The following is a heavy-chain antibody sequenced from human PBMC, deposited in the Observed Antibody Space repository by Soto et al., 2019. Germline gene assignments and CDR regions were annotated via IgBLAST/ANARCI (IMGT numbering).Heavy chain of an antibody. Sequence: QVQLVQSGAEVKKPGSSVKVSCKASGDTFSSYAISWVRQAPGQGLEWMGGIIPIFGTANYAQKFQGRVTITADESTSTAYMEWSSLRSEDTAVYYCARDGSGYRSRASPMDVWGQGNTVTASS. J-gene: IGHJ6*02. V-gene: IGHV1-69*01. CDR3: ARDGSGYRSRASPMDV. CDR1: GDTFSSYA. CDR2: IIPIFGTA. D-gene: IGHD3-22*01.